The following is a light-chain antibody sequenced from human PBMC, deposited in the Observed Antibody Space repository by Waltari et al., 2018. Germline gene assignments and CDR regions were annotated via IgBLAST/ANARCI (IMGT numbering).Light chain of an antibody. CDR2: SAS. Sequence: DIQMTQSPSSLSTSVGDRVTITCRASQNIKKYLSWYQQKPGKAPNLLIYSASSLQSGVPSGFSGSGSGTDFTLTIISLQPEDFATYYCQQTYNAPLTFGGGTKVEIK. CDR1: QNIKKY. J-gene: IGKJ4*01. V-gene: IGKV1-39*01. CDR3: QQTYNAPLT.